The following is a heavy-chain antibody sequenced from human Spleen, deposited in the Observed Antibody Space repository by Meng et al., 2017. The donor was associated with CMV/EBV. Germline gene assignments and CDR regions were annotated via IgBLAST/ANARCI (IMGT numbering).Heavy chain of an antibody. D-gene: IGHD3-22*01. CDR3: ARGGDSVHYYDNTGPFYY. CDR1: GFEFSDYN. CDR2: ISRDGRST. V-gene: IGHV3-11*04. J-gene: IGHJ4*02. Sequence: SLKISCQASGFEFSDYNMIWVRQAPGMGLECVSHISRDGRSTYYTDSVTGRFTISRDDATNSLHLQMTSLRAEDTAVYFCARGGDSVHYYDNTGPFYYWGQGTLVTVSS.